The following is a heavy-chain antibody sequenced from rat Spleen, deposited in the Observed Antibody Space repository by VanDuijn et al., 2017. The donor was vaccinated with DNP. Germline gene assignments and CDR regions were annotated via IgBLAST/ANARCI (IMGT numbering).Heavy chain of an antibody. CDR1: GYTITSGY. V-gene: IGHV3-4*01. J-gene: IGHJ1*01. CDR3: ARGLNYGGYIYSWYFDF. D-gene: IGHD1-11*01. Sequence: EIQLQESGPGLVKPSQSFSLTCSVTGYTITSGYDWSWIRKFPGNKMEWMGYISYSGGTSYTPSLKSRISISRDTSKNQFFLQLTSVTTEDTATYYCARGLNYGGYIYSWYFDFWGPGTMVTVSS. CDR2: ISYSGGT.